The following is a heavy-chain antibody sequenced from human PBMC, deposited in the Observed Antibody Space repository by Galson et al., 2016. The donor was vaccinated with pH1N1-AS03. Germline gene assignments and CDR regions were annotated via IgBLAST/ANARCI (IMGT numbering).Heavy chain of an antibody. CDR1: GFTLSTYS. CDR2: ISYDGTKK. V-gene: IGHV3-30-3*01. D-gene: IGHD6-19*01. J-gene: IGHJ4*02. Sequence: SLRLSCAASGFTLSTYSTHWVRQAPGRGLEWVALISYDGTKKSYADSVRGRFTISRDTSKNTPYLQMNSLRVEDTAVYYCTRGSGSGWHGSYYDYWGQGTLVPVSS. CDR3: TRGSGSGWHGSYYDY.